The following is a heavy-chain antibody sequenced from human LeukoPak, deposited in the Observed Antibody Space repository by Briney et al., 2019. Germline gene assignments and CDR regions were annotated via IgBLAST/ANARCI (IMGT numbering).Heavy chain of an antibody. Sequence: GGSLRLSCAASGFTFSDYYMSWIRQAPGKGLEWVSYISSNRCYTNYADSVKGRFTISRDNAKNSLYLQMNSLRAEDTAVYYCASPAIRGYSYGYDYWGQGTLVTVSS. CDR2: ISSNRCYT. CDR1: GFTFSDYY. V-gene: IGHV3-11*06. CDR3: ASPAIRGYSYGYDY. D-gene: IGHD5-18*01. J-gene: IGHJ4*02.